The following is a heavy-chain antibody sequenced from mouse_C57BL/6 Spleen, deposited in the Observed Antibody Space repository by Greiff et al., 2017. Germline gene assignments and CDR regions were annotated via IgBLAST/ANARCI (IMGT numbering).Heavy chain of an antibody. Sequence: EVKLVESGGGLVKPGGSLKLSCAASGFTFSSYAMSWVRQPPEKRLEWVATISDGGSYTYYPDNVKGRFTISRDNTKNNLYLQMINMKSEYTAMYYCAREGGGDYDGYYVDYWGQGTTLTVSS. CDR2: ISDGGSYT. CDR3: AREGGGDYDGYYVDY. V-gene: IGHV5-4*01. J-gene: IGHJ2*01. CDR1: GFTFSSYA. D-gene: IGHD2-3*01.